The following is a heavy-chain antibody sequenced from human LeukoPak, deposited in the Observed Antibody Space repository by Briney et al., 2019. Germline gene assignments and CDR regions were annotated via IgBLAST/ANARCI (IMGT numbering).Heavy chain of an antibody. Sequence: PGRSLRLSCAASGFTFSSYAMHWVRQAPGKGLEWVAVISYDGSNKYYADSVKGRFTISRDNSKNTLYLQMNSLRAEDTAVYYCARGQRREYYFDYWGQGTLVTVSS. J-gene: IGHJ4*02. CDR3: ARGQRREYYFDY. V-gene: IGHV3-30*04. CDR2: ISYDGSNK. D-gene: IGHD1-1*01. CDR1: GFTFSSYA.